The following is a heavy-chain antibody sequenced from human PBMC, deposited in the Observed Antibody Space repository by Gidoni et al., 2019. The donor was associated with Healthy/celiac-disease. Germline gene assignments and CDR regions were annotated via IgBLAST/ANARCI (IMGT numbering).Heavy chain of an antibody. CDR1: GGSISSYY. Sequence: QVQLQESGPGLVKPSGTLSLTCTVSGGSISSYYWSWLRQPPGKGLEWIGYIYYSGSTNYNPPLKSRVTISVDTSKNQFSLKLSSGTAADTAVYYCARDGVGATSFDYWGQGTLVTVSS. D-gene: IGHD1-26*01. V-gene: IGHV4-59*01. CDR3: ARDGVGATSFDY. CDR2: IYYSGST. J-gene: IGHJ4*02.